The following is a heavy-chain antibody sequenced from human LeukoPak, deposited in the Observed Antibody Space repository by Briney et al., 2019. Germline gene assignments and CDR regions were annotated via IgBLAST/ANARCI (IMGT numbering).Heavy chain of an antibody. CDR3: ARGITGITMVRGVIIPRNNWFDP. CDR2: ISSSSSYI. V-gene: IGHV3-21*01. CDR1: GFTFSSYS. J-gene: IGHJ5*02. D-gene: IGHD3-10*01. Sequence: PGGSLRLSCAASGFTFSSYSMNWVRQAPGKGLEWVSSISSSSSYIYYADSVKGRFTISRDNAKNSLYLQMNSLRAEDTAVYYCARGITGITMVRGVIIPRNNWFDPWGQGTLVTVSS.